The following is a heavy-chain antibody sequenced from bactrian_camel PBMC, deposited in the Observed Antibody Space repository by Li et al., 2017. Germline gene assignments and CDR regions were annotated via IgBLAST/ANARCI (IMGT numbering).Heavy chain of an antibody. CDR2: VDSDGIT. J-gene: IGHJ4*01. V-gene: IGHV3S53*01. D-gene: IGHD2*01. Sequence: HVQLVESGGGSVQAGGSLRLSCVVSGSSSTCMGWFRQPPGKEREGVAGVDSDGITVYADSVKGRFTISQDNAKNTLYLQMNSLKPEDTAVYYCAADSLNRGGSPLRQGTQVTVS. CDR1: GSSSTC.